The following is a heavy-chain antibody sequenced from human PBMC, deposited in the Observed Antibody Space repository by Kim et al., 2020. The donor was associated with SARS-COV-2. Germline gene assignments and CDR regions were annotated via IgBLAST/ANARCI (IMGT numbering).Heavy chain of an antibody. Sequence: SETLSLTCTVSGGSVSSGSYYWSWIRQPPGKGLEWIGYIYYSGSTNYNPSLKSRVTISVDTSKNQFSLKLSSVTAADTAVYYCARSVEELGGFDPWGQGTLVTVSS. CDR3: ARSVEELGGFDP. CDR1: GGSVSSGSYY. D-gene: IGHD3-10*01. CDR2: IYYSGST. J-gene: IGHJ5*02. V-gene: IGHV4-61*01.